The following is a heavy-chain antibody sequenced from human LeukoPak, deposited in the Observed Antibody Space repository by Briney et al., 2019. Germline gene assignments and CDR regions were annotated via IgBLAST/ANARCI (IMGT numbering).Heavy chain of an antibody. Sequence: GGSLRLSCVASGFTFSSYAIHWVRQAPGKGLEWVAVISKDGSNKYYADSVKGRFAISRDNSKNTLYLQMNSLRADDTALYYCARDWYSSNWYGNSFDYWGQGTLVSVSS. CDR1: GFTFSSYA. J-gene: IGHJ4*02. CDR2: ISKDGSNK. CDR3: ARDWYSSNWYGNSFDY. D-gene: IGHD6-13*01. V-gene: IGHV3-30*09.